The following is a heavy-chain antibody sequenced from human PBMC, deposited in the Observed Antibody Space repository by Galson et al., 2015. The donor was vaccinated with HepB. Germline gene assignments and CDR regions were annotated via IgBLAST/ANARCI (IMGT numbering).Heavy chain of an antibody. D-gene: IGHD2-15*01. CDR2: IIPIFGTA. J-gene: IGHJ5*02. Sequence: SVKVSCKASGGTFSSYAISWVRQAPGQGLEWMGGIIPIFGTANYAQKFQGRVTITADESTSTAYMELSSLRSEDTAVYYCARDGSGGQTGFDPWGQGTLVTVSS. CDR1: GGTFSSYA. V-gene: IGHV1-69*13. CDR3: ARDGSGGQTGFDP.